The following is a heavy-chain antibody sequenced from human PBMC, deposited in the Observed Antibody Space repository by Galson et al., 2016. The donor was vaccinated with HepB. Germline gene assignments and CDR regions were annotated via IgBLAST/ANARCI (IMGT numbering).Heavy chain of an antibody. V-gene: IGHV3-48*02. J-gene: IGHJ4*02. CDR2: ISDSGSTT. CDR1: GFTFSTYS. D-gene: IGHD3-16*01. Sequence: SLRLSCASSGFTFSTYSMNWVRQAPGKGLEWVSYISDSGSTTYYVDSVKGRFTISRDNAKNSLYLQMNSLRDDDTAVYYCEREGLSGEPLDYWGQGTLVTVSS. CDR3: EREGLSGEPLDY.